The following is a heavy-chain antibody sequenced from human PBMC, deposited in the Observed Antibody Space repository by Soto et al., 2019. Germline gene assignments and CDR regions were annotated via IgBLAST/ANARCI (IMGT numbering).Heavy chain of an antibody. CDR1: GGSLSGYY. CDR3: ARGGSYYYYYYGMDV. CDR2: INQSGST. D-gene: IGHD3-10*01. V-gene: IGHV4-34*01. Sequence: QVQLQEWGAGLLKPSETLSLTCAVYGGSLSGYYWSWIRQPPGQGLEWVGEINQSGSTNYNPSLKSRVTISVDTSKNQISLKLNSVTAADTAVYYCARGGSYYYYYYGMDVWGQGTTVTVSS. J-gene: IGHJ6*02.